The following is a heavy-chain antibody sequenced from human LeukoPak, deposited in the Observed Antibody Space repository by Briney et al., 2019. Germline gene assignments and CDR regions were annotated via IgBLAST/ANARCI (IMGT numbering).Heavy chain of an antibody. J-gene: IGHJ5*02. CDR1: GFTFSSYA. V-gene: IGHV3-23*01. CDR3: AKGRYSGSYYNWFDP. CDR2: ISGSGGST. D-gene: IGHD1-26*01. Sequence: GGSLRLSCAASGFTFSSYAMSWVRRAPGKGLEWVSAISGSGGSTYYADSVKGRFTISRDTSKNTLYLQMNSLRAEDTAVYYCAKGRYSGSYYNWFDPWGQGTLVTVSS.